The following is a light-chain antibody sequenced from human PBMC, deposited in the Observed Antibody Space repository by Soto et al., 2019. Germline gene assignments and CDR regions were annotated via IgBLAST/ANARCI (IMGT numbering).Light chain of an antibody. CDR1: SSNIGAGYD. Sequence: QSALTQPPSVSGAPGQRVTIPCTGSSSNIGAGYDVHWYQQLPGAAPKVLIYGNNQRPSGVPDRFSASKSGTAASLTITGLRSEDAADYYCAAWDDNTRTYVIGGGTKVTVL. CDR2: GNN. CDR3: AAWDDNTRTYV. J-gene: IGLJ1*01. V-gene: IGLV1-40*01.